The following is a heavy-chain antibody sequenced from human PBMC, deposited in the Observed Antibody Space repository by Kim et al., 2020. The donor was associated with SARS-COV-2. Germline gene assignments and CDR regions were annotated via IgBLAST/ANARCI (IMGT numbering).Heavy chain of an antibody. CDR1: GFNFSTHG. CDR2: ISYDGSDK. CDR3: ARRLWFGESEYYGMDA. J-gene: IGHJ6*02. D-gene: IGHD3-10*01. V-gene: IGHV3-30*03. Sequence: GGSLRLSCAASGFNFSTHGMHWVRQAPGKGLEWVAVISYDGSDKYYGDSLKGRFTISRDNSRNTLYLQMNSLRAEDTAAYYCARRLWFGESEYYGMDAWGQGTTVTVSS.